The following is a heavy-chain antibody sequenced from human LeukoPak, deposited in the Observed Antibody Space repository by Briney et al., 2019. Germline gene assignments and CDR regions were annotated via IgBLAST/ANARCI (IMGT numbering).Heavy chain of an antibody. CDR1: GGSISSGGYY. J-gene: IGHJ4*02. V-gene: IGHV4-31*03. D-gene: IGHD6-13*01. CDR3: ARKGAAAGTVDY. CDR2: IYYSGST. Sequence: PSETLSLTCTVSGGSISSGGYYWSWIRQHPGKGLEWIGYIYYSGSTYYNPSLKSRVTISVDTSKNQFSLELSSVTAADTAVYYCARKGAAAGTVDYWGQGTLVTVSS.